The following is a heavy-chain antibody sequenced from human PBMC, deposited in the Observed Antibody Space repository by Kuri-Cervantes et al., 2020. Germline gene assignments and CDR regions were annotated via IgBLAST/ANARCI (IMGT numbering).Heavy chain of an antibody. Sequence: SETLSLTCTVSGGSISSGDYYWSWIRQPPGKGLEWIGYIYYSGSTYYNPSLKSRVTISVDTSKNQFSLKLSSVTAADTAVYYCAREDYSSSSGGMDVWGQGTTVTVSS. CDR3: AREDYSSSSGGMDV. CDR1: GGSISSGDYY. J-gene: IGHJ6*02. V-gene: IGHV4-30-4*01. D-gene: IGHD6-6*01. CDR2: IYYSGST.